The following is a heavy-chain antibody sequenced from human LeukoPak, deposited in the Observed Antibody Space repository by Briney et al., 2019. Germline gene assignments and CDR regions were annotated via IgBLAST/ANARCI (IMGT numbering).Heavy chain of an antibody. Sequence: ASVKVSCKVSGYTLAELSMHWVRQAPGQGLEWMGWINPNSGGTNYAQKFQGRVTMTRDTSISTAYMELSRLRSDDTAVYYCARGPYSSSSGADYWGQGTLVTVSS. CDR2: INPNSGGT. D-gene: IGHD6-6*01. CDR3: ARGPYSSSSGADY. J-gene: IGHJ4*02. CDR1: GYTLAELS. V-gene: IGHV1-2*02.